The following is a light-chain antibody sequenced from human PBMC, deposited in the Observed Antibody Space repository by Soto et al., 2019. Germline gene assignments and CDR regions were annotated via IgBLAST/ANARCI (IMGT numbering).Light chain of an antibody. V-gene: IGLV1-44*01. CDR2: SNT. Sequence: QSVLTQLPSASGTPGQRVTISCSGSTSNIGRSTVSWYQQFPGAAPKLLIYSNTQRPLGVPVRFSGSKSDTSASLAISGLQSEDEADYYCATWNDGVFVFGIGTKATVL. CDR1: TSNIGRST. CDR3: ATWNDGVFV. J-gene: IGLJ1*01.